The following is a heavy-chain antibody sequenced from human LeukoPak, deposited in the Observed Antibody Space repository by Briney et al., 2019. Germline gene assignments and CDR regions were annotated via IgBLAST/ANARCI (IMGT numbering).Heavy chain of an antibody. CDR1: GGTFSSYA. J-gene: IGHJ6*03. V-gene: IGHV1-69*13. D-gene: IGHD2-2*01. CDR2: IIPIFGTA. Sequence: SVKVSCKASGGTFSSYAISWVRQAPGQGLEWMGGIIPIFGTANYAQKFQGRVTITADESTSTAYMELSSLRSEDTAVYYCASGDCSSTSCHAVGYFSYYYYMDVWGKGTKVTVSS. CDR3: ASGDCSSTSCHAVGYFSYYYYMDV.